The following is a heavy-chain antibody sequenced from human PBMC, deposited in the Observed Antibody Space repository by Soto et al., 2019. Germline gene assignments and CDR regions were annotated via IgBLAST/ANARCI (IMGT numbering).Heavy chain of an antibody. D-gene: IGHD6-19*01. V-gene: IGHV5-10-1*01. CDR3: ARHGAAIWLGY. CDR1: GYTFSGHW. CDR2: IDPSDSYI. J-gene: IGHJ4*02. Sequence: GESLKISFKTSGYTFSGHWISWVRQVPGKGLQWMGNIDPSDSYINYNPAFRGHVTFSVDKSSSTAYLHWRSLGPSDTAIYYCARHGAAIWLGYWGQGTQVTVSS.